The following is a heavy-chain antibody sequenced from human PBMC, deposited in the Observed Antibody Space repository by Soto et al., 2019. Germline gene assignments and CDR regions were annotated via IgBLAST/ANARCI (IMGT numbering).Heavy chain of an antibody. Sequence: QVQLVQSGAEVKKPGASVKVSCKASGYTFTSYGISWVRQAPGQGLEWMGWISAYNGKTNYEQKLEGRVTMTTDTSTSTAYMELRSLRSDDAAVYYCGRHDSSGYYYYFDYWGQGTLVTVSS. D-gene: IGHD3-22*01. CDR3: GRHDSSGYYYYFDY. V-gene: IGHV1-18*01. CDR1: GYTFTSYG. J-gene: IGHJ4*02. CDR2: ISAYNGKT.